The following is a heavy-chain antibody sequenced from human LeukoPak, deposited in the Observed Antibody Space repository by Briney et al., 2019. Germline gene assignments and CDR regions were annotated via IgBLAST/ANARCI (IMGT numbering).Heavy chain of an antibody. D-gene: IGHD2-15*01. CDR3: AREAKVVPGSFDY. V-gene: IGHV4-59*01. CDR1: GGSISSYY. Sequence: SETLSLTCTVSGGSISSYYWSWIRQPPGKGLEWIGYIYYSGSTNYNPSLKSRVTISVDTSKNQFSLKLSSVTAADTAVYYCAREAKVVPGSFDYWGQGTLVTVSS. CDR2: IYYSGST. J-gene: IGHJ4*02.